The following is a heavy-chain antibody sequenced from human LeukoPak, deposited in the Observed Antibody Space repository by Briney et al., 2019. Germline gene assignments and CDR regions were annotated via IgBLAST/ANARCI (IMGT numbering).Heavy chain of an antibody. CDR2: ILPIFGTA. D-gene: IGHD2-15*01. J-gene: IGHJ5*02. CDR3: ARGVCGGGSCYGLGGYWFDP. CDR1: GDTFSSYA. V-gene: IGHV1-69*13. Sequence: GASVKVSCKASGDTFSSYAISWVRQAPGQGLEWMGGILPIFGTANYAQKFQGRVTIIADESTSTTYMELRSLRSEDTAAYFCARGVCGGGSCYGLGGYWFDPWGQGSLVTVSS.